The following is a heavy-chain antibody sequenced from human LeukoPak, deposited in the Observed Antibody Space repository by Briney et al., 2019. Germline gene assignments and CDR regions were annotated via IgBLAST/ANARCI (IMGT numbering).Heavy chain of an antibody. CDR2: IYYSRST. CDR1: GGSISSYY. D-gene: IGHD3-10*01. V-gene: IGHV4-59*01. CDR3: ARDPTMADFDY. Sequence: SETLSLTCTVSGGSISSYYWSWVLQPPGKVLEWLGYIYYSRSTNYNPSLKSRVTISVDTSKNQFSLKLSSVTAADTAVYYCARDPTMADFDYWGQGTLVTVSS. J-gene: IGHJ4*02.